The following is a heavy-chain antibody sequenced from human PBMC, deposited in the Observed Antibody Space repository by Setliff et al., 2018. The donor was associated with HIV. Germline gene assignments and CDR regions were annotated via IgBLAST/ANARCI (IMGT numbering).Heavy chain of an antibody. CDR3: ARIPNHSSGFDY. Sequence: SVKVSCKASGGTFRSHEISWVRQAPGQGLEWMGGIVPILNTGNYAPKFQGRVTITADESTTTAYMELSSLRSEDSAVYYCARIPNHSSGFDYWGQGTPVTVSS. CDR2: IVPILNTG. CDR1: GGTFRSHE. J-gene: IGHJ4*02. D-gene: IGHD3-22*01. V-gene: IGHV1-69*13.